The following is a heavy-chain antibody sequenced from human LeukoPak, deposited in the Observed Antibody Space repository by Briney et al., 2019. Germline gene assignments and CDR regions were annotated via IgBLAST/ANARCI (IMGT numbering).Heavy chain of an antibody. D-gene: IGHD3-22*01. CDR2: INRDGSST. CDR1: GFTFSSYW. CDR3: ARDRAYYDSSGPYYFDY. Sequence: GGSLRLSCAASGFTFSSYWMHWVRQAPGKGLVWVSRINRDGSSTSYADSVKGRFTISRDNAKNTLYLQMNSLRAEDTAVYYCARDRAYYDSSGPYYFDYWGQGTPVTVSS. J-gene: IGHJ4*02. V-gene: IGHV3-74*01.